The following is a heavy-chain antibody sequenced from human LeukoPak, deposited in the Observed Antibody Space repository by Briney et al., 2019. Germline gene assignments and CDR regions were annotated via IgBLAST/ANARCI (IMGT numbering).Heavy chain of an antibody. J-gene: IGHJ4*02. CDR1: GFTFSSYA. D-gene: IGHD3-22*01. Sequence: GGSLRLSCAASGFTFSSYAMNWVRQAPGKGLEWVSAISGSGGSTYYADSVKGRFTISRDNSKNTLYLQMNSLRAEDTAVYYCAKASAMIVVVSKHFDYWAREPWSPSPQ. CDR3: AKASAMIVVVSKHFDY. V-gene: IGHV3-23*01. CDR2: ISGSGGST.